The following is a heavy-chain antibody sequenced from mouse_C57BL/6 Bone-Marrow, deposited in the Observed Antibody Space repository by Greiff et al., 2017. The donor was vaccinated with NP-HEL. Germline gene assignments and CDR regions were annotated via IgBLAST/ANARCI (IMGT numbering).Heavy chain of an antibody. CDR3: AREGWLRRRGAMDY. V-gene: IGHV1-76*01. Sequence: QVQLQQSGAELVRPGASVKLSCKASGYTFTDYYINWVKPRPGQGLEWIARIYPGSGNTYYNEKFKGKATLTAEKSSSTAYMQLSSLTSEDSAVYFCAREGWLRRRGAMDYWGQGTSVTVSS. CDR1: GYTFTDYY. CDR2: IYPGSGNT. J-gene: IGHJ4*01. D-gene: IGHD2-2*01.